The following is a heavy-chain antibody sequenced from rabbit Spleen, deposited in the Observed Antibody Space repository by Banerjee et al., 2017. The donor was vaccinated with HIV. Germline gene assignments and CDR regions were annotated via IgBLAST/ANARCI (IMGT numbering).Heavy chain of an antibody. J-gene: IGHJ6*01. V-gene: IGHV1S40*01. CDR1: GFSFSSNSY. CDR3: ARDTGSSFSSYGMDL. CDR2: IDTGSSGFT. D-gene: IGHD8-1*01. Sequence: QSLEESGGGLVQPEGSLTLTCTASGFSFSSNSYMCWVRQAPGKGLEWIACIDTGSSGFTYFASWAKGRFTISKTSSTTVTLQMTSLTVADTATYFCARDTGSSFSSYGMDLWGQGTLVTVS.